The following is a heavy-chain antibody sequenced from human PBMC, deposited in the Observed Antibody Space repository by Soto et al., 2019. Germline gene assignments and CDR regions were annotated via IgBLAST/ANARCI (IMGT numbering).Heavy chain of an antibody. CDR1: GYTFTSYA. Sequence: ASVKVSCKASGYTFTSYAMHWVRQAPGQRLEWMGWINAGNGNTKYSQKFQGRVTITRGTSASTAYMELSSLRSEDTAVYYCAREGDYDFWSGYPEYYFDYWGQGTLVTVSS. CDR3: AREGDYDFWSGYPEYYFDY. CDR2: INAGNGNT. J-gene: IGHJ4*02. D-gene: IGHD3-3*01. V-gene: IGHV1-3*01.